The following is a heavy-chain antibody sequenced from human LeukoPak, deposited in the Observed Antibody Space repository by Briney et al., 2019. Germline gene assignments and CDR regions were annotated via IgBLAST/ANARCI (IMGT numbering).Heavy chain of an antibody. CDR1: GFTFSSYG. D-gene: IGHD3-22*01. V-gene: IGHV3-33*06. Sequence: GRSLRLSCAASGFTFSSYGMHWVRQAPGKGLEWVAVIWYDGSNKYYADSVKGRFTISRDNSKNTLYLQMNGLRAEDTAVYYCAKDDSSGYYLDYWGQGTLVTVSS. CDR3: AKDDSSGYYLDY. CDR2: IWYDGSNK. J-gene: IGHJ4*02.